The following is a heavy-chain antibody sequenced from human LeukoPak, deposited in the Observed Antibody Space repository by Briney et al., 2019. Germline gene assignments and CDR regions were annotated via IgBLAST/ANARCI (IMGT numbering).Heavy chain of an antibody. CDR3: ARDLGQYYDTSDNWFDP. CDR1: GFTFINYW. V-gene: IGHV3-74*01. J-gene: IGHJ5*02. D-gene: IGHD3-22*01. CDR2: INSDGSNT. Sequence: GGSLRLSCAASGFTFINYWMHWVRQAPGKGLVWVSRINSDGSNTSYAESVKGRLTISRDNAKNTLNLQMNSLRAEDTAVYYCARDLGQYYDTSDNWFDPWGQGTLVTVSS.